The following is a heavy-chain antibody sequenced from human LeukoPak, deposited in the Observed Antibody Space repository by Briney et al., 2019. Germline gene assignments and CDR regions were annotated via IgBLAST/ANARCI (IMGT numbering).Heavy chain of an antibody. D-gene: IGHD6-19*01. CDR1: GYTFTGYY. CDR3: ARDNGDSSGWPFDY. V-gene: IGHV1-2*02. J-gene: IGHJ4*02. Sequence: ASVKVSCKASGYTFTGYYMHWVRQAPGQGLEWMGWINPNSGGTNYAQKFQGRVTMTRDTSISTAYMELSRLRSDDTAVYYCARDNGDSSGWPFDYWGQGTLVTVSS. CDR2: INPNSGGT.